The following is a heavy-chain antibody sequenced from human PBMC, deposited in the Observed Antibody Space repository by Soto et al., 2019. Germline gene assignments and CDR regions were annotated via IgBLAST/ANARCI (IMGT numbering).Heavy chain of an antibody. J-gene: IGHJ4*02. CDR1: GVTFSSYA. D-gene: IGHD6-13*01. V-gene: IGHV3-23*01. CDR3: AKEAAAGLYYFDY. CDR2: ISGSGGST. Sequence: EVQLLEAGGGLVQPGGSLRVSCAASGVTFSSYALSWVRLAPGKGLEWVSTISGSGGSTYYADSVKGRFTISRDNSKNTLYLQMNSLRAEDTAVYYCAKEAAAGLYYFDYWGQGTLVTVSS.